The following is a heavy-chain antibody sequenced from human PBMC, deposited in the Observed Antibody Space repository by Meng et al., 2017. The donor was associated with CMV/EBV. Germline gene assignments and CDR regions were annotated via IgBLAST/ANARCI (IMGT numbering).Heavy chain of an antibody. D-gene: IGHD2-2*02. V-gene: IGHV4-34*01. CDR3: ARDLVEDIVVVPAAITFDY. CDR1: GGSFSGYY. CDR2: INHSGST. J-gene: IGHJ4*02. Sequence: GSLRLSCAVYGGSFSGYYWSWIRQPPGKGLEWIGEINHSGSTNYNPSLKSRVTISVDTSKNQFSLKLSSVTAADTAVYYCARDLVEDIVVVPAAITFDYWGQGTLVTV.